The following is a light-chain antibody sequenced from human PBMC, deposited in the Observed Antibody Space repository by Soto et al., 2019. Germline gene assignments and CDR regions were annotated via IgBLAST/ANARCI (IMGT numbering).Light chain of an antibody. CDR1: QSVSSSY. CDR3: QQYGSSPKT. V-gene: IGKV3-20*01. J-gene: IGKJ1*01. Sequence: EIVLTQSPGTLSLSPGERATLSCRASQSVSSSYLAWYQQKPGQAPRLLIYGASSRATGIPDRFSGSGSGTKFTLTISTLEPEDFAVYYCQQYGSSPKTFGQGTKVDIK. CDR2: GAS.